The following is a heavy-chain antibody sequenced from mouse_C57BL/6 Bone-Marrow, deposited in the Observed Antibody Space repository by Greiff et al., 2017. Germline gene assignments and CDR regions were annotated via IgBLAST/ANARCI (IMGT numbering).Heavy chain of an antibody. V-gene: IGHV1-81*01. J-gene: IGHJ3*01. CDR1: GYTFTSYG. Sequence: VMLVESGAELARPGASVKLSCKASGYTFTSYGISWVKQRTGQGLEWIGEIYPRSGNTYYNEKFRGKATLTADKSSSTAYMELRSLTSEDSAVYFCARCLITTVKGFAYWGQGTLVTVSA. D-gene: IGHD1-1*01. CDR3: ARCLITTVKGFAY. CDR2: IYPRSGNT.